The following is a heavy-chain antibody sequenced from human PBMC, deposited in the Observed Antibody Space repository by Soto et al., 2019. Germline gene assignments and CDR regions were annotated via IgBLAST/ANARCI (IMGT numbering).Heavy chain of an antibody. J-gene: IGHJ4*02. CDR3: ARSGYSYGPNPLLY. CDR1: GGSISSGGYY. V-gene: IGHV4-31*03. CDR2: IYYSGRT. D-gene: IGHD5-18*01. Sequence: QVQLQESGPGLVKPSQTLSLTCTVSGGSISSGGYYWSWIRQHPGNGLEWIGYIYYSGRTYYNPSLKSRVTISVDTSKNQFSLKLSSVTAADTAVYYCARSGYSYGPNPLLYWGQGTLVTVSS.